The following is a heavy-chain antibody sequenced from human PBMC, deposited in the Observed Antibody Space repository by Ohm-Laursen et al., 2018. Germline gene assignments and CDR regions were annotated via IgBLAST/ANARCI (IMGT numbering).Heavy chain of an antibody. D-gene: IGHD6-13*01. Sequence: TLSLTCTVSGGSISSSRYYWGWIRQPPGKGLEWIGSIYQSGNTYYNPSLKSRVSMSLDTSKNQFSLRLASVNAADTAVYYCARLRFGTSWYEGYNWLDPWGQGTLVTVSS. CDR2: IYQSGNT. V-gene: IGHV4-39*07. CDR3: ARLRFGTSWYEGYNWLDP. CDR1: GGSISSSRYY. J-gene: IGHJ5*02.